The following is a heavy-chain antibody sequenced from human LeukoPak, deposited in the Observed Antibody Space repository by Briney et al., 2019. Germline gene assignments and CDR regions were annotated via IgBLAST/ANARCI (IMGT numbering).Heavy chain of an antibody. D-gene: IGHD2-2*01. Sequence: ASVKVSCKASGCTFTSYGISWVRQAPGQGLEWMGWISAYNGNTNYAQKLQGRVTMTTDTSTSTAYMELRSLRSDDTAVYYCAREGGYCSSTSCYADHDAFDIWGQGTMVTVSS. J-gene: IGHJ3*02. CDR3: AREGGYCSSTSCYADHDAFDI. CDR1: GCTFTSYG. CDR2: ISAYNGNT. V-gene: IGHV1-18*01.